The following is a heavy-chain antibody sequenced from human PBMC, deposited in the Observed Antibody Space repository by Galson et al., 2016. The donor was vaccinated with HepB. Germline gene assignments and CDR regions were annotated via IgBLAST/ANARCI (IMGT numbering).Heavy chain of an antibody. CDR2: ISPTSDYI. Sequence: LRLSCAASGFNFNTYNMNWVRQAPGKGLEWVSSISPTSDYIHYADSVKGRFTISRDNANNSLYLQMNSLRAEDTAIYYCASTIFGVEAGYWGQGSLVTVSS. D-gene: IGHD3-3*01. J-gene: IGHJ4*02. CDR1: GFNFNTYN. CDR3: ASTIFGVEAGY. V-gene: IGHV3-21*01.